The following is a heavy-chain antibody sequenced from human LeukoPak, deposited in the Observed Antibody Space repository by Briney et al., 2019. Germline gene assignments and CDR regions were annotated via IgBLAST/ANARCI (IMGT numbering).Heavy chain of an antibody. J-gene: IGHJ4*02. CDR2: IKQDGSEK. D-gene: IGHD4-17*01. Sequence: GGSLRLSCAASGFTFSSYWMSWVRQAPGKGLEWVANIKQDGSEKYYVDSVKGRFIISRDNAKNSLYLQMNSLRAEDTAVYYCARDKDYGDAPWDYWGQGTLVTVSS. V-gene: IGHV3-7*01. CDR1: GFTFSSYW. CDR3: ARDKDYGDAPWDY.